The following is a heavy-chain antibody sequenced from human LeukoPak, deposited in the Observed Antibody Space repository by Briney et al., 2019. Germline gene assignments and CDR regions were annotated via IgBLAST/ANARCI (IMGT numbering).Heavy chain of an antibody. CDR2: INPNSGGT. Sequence: GASVTVSCKSSGYTFTGYYMHWVRQAPGQGLEWMGWINPNSGGTNYAQKFQGRVTMTRDTSISTAYMELSRLTYDDTAVYYCARDADRAYYYYMDVWGKGTTVTVSS. J-gene: IGHJ6*03. CDR1: GYTFTGYY. V-gene: IGHV1-2*02. CDR3: ARDADRAYYYYMDV.